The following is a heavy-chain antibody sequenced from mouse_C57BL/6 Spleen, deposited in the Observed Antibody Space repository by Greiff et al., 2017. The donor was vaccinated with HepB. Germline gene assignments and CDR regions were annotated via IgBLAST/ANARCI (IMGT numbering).Heavy chain of an antibody. J-gene: IGHJ3*01. CDR1: GFTFSSYA. Sequence: EVKLMESGGGLVKPGGSLKLSCAASGFTFSSYAMSWVRQTPEKRLEWVATISDGGSYTYYPDNVKGRFTISRDKAKNNLYLQMSHLKSEDTAMYYCARGDYGCWFAYWGQGTLVTVSA. V-gene: IGHV5-4*03. CDR2: ISDGGSYT. D-gene: IGHD1-1*01. CDR3: ARGDYGCWFAY.